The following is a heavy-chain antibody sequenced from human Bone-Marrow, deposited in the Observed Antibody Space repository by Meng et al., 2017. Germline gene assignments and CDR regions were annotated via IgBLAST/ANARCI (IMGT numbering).Heavy chain of an antibody. CDR1: GGSINSGSYY. J-gene: IGHJ3*02. V-gene: IGHV4-61*02. CDR2: IYTSGST. D-gene: IGHD3-22*01. CDR3: ARFDSSGYYYVDAFDI. Sequence: SETLSLTCPVSGGSINSGSYYWSWIRQPAGKGLEWIWRIYTSGSTNYNPSLKNRVTISVDTSKNHFSLKLSSVTAADTAVYYCARFDSSGYYYVDAFDIWGQGTMVTVSS.